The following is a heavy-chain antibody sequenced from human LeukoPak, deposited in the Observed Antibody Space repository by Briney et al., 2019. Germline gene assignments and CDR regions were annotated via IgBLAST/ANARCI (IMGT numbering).Heavy chain of an antibody. Sequence: SVKVSCKASGGTFSSYAISWVRQAPGQGLEWMGRIIPILGIANYAQKFQGRVTITADKSTSTAYMELSSLRSEDTAVYYCARGTIGSYSSVHDWGQGTLVTVSS. D-gene: IGHD1-26*01. CDR3: ARGTIGSYSSVHD. CDR1: GGTFSSYA. CDR2: IIPILGIA. J-gene: IGHJ1*01. V-gene: IGHV1-69*04.